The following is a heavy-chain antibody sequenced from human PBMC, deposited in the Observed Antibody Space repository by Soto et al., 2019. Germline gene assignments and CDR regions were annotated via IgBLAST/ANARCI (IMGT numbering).Heavy chain of an antibody. CDR1: EGTFNSYA. V-gene: IGHV1-69*01. J-gene: IGHJ4*02. CDR2: IIPYYNTP. CDR3: ASGASRWYPYCFDS. Sequence: QAQVVQSGAEVRKPGSSVKLSCKASEGTFNSYAIAWVRQAPGQGLEWMGGIIPYYNTPNYAQKFQDRVTIAADDSTNTVYMELSSLRSEDTAVYFCASGASRWYPYCFDSWGQGTLVTVSS. D-gene: IGHD6-13*01.